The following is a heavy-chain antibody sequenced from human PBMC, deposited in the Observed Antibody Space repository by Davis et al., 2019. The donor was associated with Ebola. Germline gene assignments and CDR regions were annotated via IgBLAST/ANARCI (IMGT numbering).Heavy chain of an antibody. CDR2: IYPGDSDT. Sequence: PGGSLRLSCKGSGYTFTSYWIGWVRQMPGKGLEWMGVIYPGDSDTRYNPSFEGQVTISADKSISTAYLQWSSLKASDSAMYYCARPGYYDSFGPPGYWGQGTLVTVSS. D-gene: IGHD3-16*01. CDR3: ARPGYYDSFGPPGY. V-gene: IGHV5-51*01. CDR1: GYTFTSYW. J-gene: IGHJ4*02.